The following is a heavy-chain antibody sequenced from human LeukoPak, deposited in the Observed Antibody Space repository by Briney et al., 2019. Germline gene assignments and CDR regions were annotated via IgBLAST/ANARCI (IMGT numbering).Heavy chain of an antibody. CDR3: ARSFPVVPAAADY. Sequence: SETLSLTCTVSGGSISSGGYYWSWIRQHPGKGLERVGYISYSGSTYYNPSLKSRVTISVDTSKNQFSLKLSSVTAADTAVYYCARSFPVVPAAADYWGQGTLVTVSS. CDR2: ISYSGST. D-gene: IGHD2-2*01. CDR1: GGSISSGGYY. V-gene: IGHV4-31*03. J-gene: IGHJ4*02.